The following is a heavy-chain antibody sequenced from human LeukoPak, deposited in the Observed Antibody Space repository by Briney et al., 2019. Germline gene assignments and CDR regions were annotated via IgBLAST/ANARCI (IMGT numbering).Heavy chain of an antibody. CDR3: ARGKTHYYGSGSAYNWFDP. J-gene: IGHJ5*02. D-gene: IGHD3-10*01. Sequence: ASVKVSCKASGYTFTSYDINWVRQATGHGLEWMGWMNPNSGNTGYAQKFQGRVTMTRNTSISTAYMELSSLRSEDTAVYYCARGKTHYYGSGSAYNWFDPWGQGTLVTVSS. CDR1: GYTFTSYD. V-gene: IGHV1-8*01. CDR2: MNPNSGNT.